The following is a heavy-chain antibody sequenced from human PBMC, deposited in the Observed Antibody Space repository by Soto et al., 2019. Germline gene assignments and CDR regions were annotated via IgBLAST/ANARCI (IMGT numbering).Heavy chain of an antibody. CDR1: GFTFSSYA. V-gene: IGHV3-30-3*01. CDR3: AREHPYYDFWSGYYTGGADFDY. Sequence: GGSLRLSFAASGFTFSSYAMHWVRQAPGKGLEWVAVISYDGSNKYYADSVKGRFTISRDNSKNTLYLQMNSLRAEDTAVYYCAREHPYYDFWSGYYTGGADFDYWGQGTLVTVSS. J-gene: IGHJ4*02. D-gene: IGHD3-3*01. CDR2: ISYDGSNK.